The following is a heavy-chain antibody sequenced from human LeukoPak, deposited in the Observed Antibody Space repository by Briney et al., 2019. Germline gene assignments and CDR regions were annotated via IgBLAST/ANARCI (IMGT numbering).Heavy chain of an antibody. V-gene: IGHV3-23*01. CDR1: GFTFSNYA. CDR3: AKVGAYCGGDCSYLNYAFDI. D-gene: IGHD2-21*02. CDR2: ISGSGGST. J-gene: IGHJ3*02. Sequence: GGSLRLSCAASGFTFSNYAIHWVRQAPGKGLEWVSAISGSGGSTYYADSVKGRFTISRDNSKNTLYLQMNSLRAEDTAVYYCAKVGAYCGGDCSYLNYAFDIWGQGTMVTVSS.